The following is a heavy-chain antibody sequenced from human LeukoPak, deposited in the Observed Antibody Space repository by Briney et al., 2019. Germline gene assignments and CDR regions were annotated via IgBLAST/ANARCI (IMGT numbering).Heavy chain of an antibody. CDR2: ITGNALNT. CDR3: AKLQDFYDNSGYSYFDN. CDR1: GFTFSNYA. V-gene: IGHV3-23*01. Sequence: PGGSLRLFCAASGFTFSNYAMSWVRQAPGKGLEWVSSITGNALNTYHADFIKGRFTISRDDSKNTLYLHLSSLRVEDTAVYYCAKLQDFYDNSGYSYFDNWGQGTLVTVSS. J-gene: IGHJ4*02. D-gene: IGHD3-22*01.